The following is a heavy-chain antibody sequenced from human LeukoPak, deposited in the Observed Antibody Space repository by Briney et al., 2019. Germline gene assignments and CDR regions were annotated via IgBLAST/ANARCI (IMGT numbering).Heavy chain of an antibody. V-gene: IGHV3-20*01. CDR2: INWSGGST. CDR1: GFTFDDYA. D-gene: IGHD2-2*01. J-gene: IGHJ4*02. CDR3: ARGKSSSTGAQPDY. Sequence: PGGSLRLSCAASGFTFDDYAMNWVRQAPGKGLEWVSGINWSGGSTGYADSVKGRFTISRDNAKNSLSLQMNSLRAEDTALYHCARGKSSSTGAQPDYWGQGTLVTVSS.